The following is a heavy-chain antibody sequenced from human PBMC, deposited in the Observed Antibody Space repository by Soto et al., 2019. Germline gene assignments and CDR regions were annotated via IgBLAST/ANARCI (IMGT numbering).Heavy chain of an antibody. J-gene: IGHJ2*01. CDR2: IYHSGST. D-gene: IGHD3-10*01. Sequence: QLQLQESGSGLVKPSQTLSLTGAVSGGSISSGGYSWSWIRQPPGKGLEWIGYIYHSGSTYYNPSLKSRVTISVARSKNQFSLKLSSVTAADTAVYYCARGADRPGDWYFDLWGRGTLVTVSS. CDR1: GGSISSGGYS. V-gene: IGHV4-30-2*01. CDR3: ARGADRPGDWYFDL.